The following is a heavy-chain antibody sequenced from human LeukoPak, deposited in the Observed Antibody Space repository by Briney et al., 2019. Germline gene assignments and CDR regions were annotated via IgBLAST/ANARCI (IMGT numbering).Heavy chain of an antibody. CDR1: RGSISGYS. J-gene: IGHJ5*02. Sequence: SETLSLTCTVSRGSISGYSWSWIRQSPGGGLEWIGDIYYSGDTAYNPSLRSRVTLSVDTSKNQFSLQLRSVTTADTAVYYCVRGPYGASISKWFDPWGQGTQVIVSP. V-gene: IGHV4-59*01. D-gene: IGHD4/OR15-4a*01. CDR3: VRGPYGASISKWFDP. CDR2: IYYSGDT.